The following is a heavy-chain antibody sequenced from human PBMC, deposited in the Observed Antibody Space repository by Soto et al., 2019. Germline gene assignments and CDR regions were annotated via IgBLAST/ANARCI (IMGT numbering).Heavy chain of an antibody. V-gene: IGHV4-39*01. D-gene: IGHD3-3*01. CDR2: IYYSGST. J-gene: IGHJ3*02. CDR3: AGQKFITIFGVVIMSAFDI. CDR1: GGSISSSSYY. Sequence: QLQLQESGPGLVKPSETLSLTCTVSGGSISSSSYYWGWIRQPPGKGLEWIGSIYYSGSTYYNPSLKSRVTISVDTSKNQFSLKLSSVTAADTAVYYCAGQKFITIFGVVIMSAFDIWGQGTMVTVSS.